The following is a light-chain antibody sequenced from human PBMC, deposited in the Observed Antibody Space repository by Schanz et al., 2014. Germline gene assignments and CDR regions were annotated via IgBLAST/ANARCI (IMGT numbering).Light chain of an antibody. Sequence: ENVLTQSPGTLSLSPGERATLSCRASQTVISGYLAWYQQKPGQAPRVLIYGASIRATGIPDRFSGSGSGTDFTLTISSLQSEDFAVYHCQQYDYWPPYAFGPGTKLEIK. CDR1: QTVISGY. CDR3: QQYDYWPPYA. CDR2: GAS. V-gene: IGKV3-20*01. J-gene: IGKJ2*01.